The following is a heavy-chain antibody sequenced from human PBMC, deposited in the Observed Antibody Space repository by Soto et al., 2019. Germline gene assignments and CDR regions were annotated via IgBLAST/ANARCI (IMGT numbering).Heavy chain of an antibody. CDR3: ARDYDSSGYPRYYFDY. D-gene: IGHD3-22*01. Sequence: ESGGGVVPPGRSLRLSCAASGFTFSSYGMHWVRQAPGKGLEWVAVIWYDGSNKYYADSVKGRFTISRDNSKNTLYLQMNSLRAEDTAVYYCARDYDSSGYPRYYFDYWGQGTLVTVSS. CDR1: GFTFSSYG. V-gene: IGHV3-33*01. J-gene: IGHJ4*02. CDR2: IWYDGSNK.